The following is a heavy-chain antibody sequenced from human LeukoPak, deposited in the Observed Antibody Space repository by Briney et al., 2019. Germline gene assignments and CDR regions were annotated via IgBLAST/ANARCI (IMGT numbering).Heavy chain of an antibody. Sequence: SETLCLTCTVPGGSISYYYWSWIRQSPGKGLEWIGYIYYSGTTNYNPSLKSRVTISVDTSKNQFSLQLRYVTAADTAVYYCAREDPQTTVPEGMDVWGQGTTVTVPS. CDR3: AREDPQTTVPEGMDV. J-gene: IGHJ6*02. CDR2: IYYSGTT. D-gene: IGHD4-17*01. CDR1: GGSISYYY. V-gene: IGHV4-59*01.